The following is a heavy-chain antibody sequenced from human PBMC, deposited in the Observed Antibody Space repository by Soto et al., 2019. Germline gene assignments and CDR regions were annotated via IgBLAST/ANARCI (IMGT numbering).Heavy chain of an antibody. J-gene: IGHJ6*03. D-gene: IGHD3-3*01. CDR3: TSVRFLDWLTHYYYYYMDV. CDR1: GFTFGDYA. CDR2: IRSKAYVETT. V-gene: IGHV3-49*03. Sequence: GGSLRLSCTASGFTFGDYAMSWFRQAPGKGLEWVGFIRSKAYVETTEYAASVKGRFTISRDDSKSIAYLQMNSLKTEDTAVYYCTSVRFLDWLTHYYYYYMDVWGKGNTVYVS.